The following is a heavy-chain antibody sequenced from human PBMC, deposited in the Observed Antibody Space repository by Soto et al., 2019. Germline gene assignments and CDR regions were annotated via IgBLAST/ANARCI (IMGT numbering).Heavy chain of an antibody. Sequence: QITLKESGPPLVKPTQTLTLTCTFSGFSLSTSGVGVGWIRQPPGKALEWLALIYWNDDKRYSPSLKSRLTITKDTSKNQVVLTMTNLDPVDTATYFCAHRLQQLGHVDYWGQGTLVTVSS. D-gene: IGHD6-13*01. V-gene: IGHV2-5*01. CDR1: GFSLSTSGVG. J-gene: IGHJ4*02. CDR3: AHRLQQLGHVDY. CDR2: IYWNDDK.